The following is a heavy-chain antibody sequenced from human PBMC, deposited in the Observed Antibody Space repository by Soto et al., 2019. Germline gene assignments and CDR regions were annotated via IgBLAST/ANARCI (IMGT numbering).Heavy chain of an antibody. D-gene: IGHD1-26*01. CDR3: ARERGPYYTDY. CDR1: GFTFSSYW. V-gene: IGHV3-74*01. Sequence: EVQLMESGGGLVQPGGSLRLSCAASGFTFSSYWMQWFRQAPGKGLVWVSRVNGDGSYTRYADSAKGRFTISRDNAKNTLYLQMNSRRDEDTAVYYCARERGPYYTDYWGQGALVTVSS. CDR2: VNGDGSYT. J-gene: IGHJ4*02.